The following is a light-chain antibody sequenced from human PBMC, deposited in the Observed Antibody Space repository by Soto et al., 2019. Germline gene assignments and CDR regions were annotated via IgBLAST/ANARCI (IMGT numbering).Light chain of an antibody. Sequence: DIQMTQSPSSLSASVGDRVTITCRASQGIRHYLAWYQQKPGKVPKLLIYEASNLQSGVPSRFRGGGSGTDFTLTIRSLQPEDFATYHCQQLSSYPGTFGQGTKVDIK. V-gene: IGKV1-27*01. CDR1: QGIRHY. J-gene: IGKJ1*01. CDR3: QQLSSYPGT. CDR2: EAS.